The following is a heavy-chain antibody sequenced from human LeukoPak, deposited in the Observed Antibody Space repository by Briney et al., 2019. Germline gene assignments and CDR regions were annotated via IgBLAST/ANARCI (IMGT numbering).Heavy chain of an antibody. CDR1: GGTFSSYA. CDR3: ARAVNWGLSAVGVDY. V-gene: IGHV1-69*04. J-gene: IGHJ4*02. Sequence: ASVKVSCKASGGTFSSYAISWVRQAPGQGLEWMGRIIPILGIANYAQKFQGRVTITADKSTSTAYMELSSLRSEDTAVYYCARAVNWGLSAVGVDYWGQGTLVTVSS. CDR2: IIPILGIA. D-gene: IGHD7-27*01.